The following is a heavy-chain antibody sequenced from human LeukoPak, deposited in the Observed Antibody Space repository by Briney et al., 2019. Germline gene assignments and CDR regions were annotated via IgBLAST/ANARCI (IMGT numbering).Heavy chain of an antibody. V-gene: IGHV3-11*01. J-gene: IGHJ6*02. CDR1: GFTFSDFY. CDR3: AKAASSSWPSYYYGMDV. D-gene: IGHD6-13*01. CDR2: ISSSGVTI. Sequence: GGSLRLSCAASGFTFSDFYMSWIRQAPGKGLEWISYISSSGVTIYYADSVKGRFTISKDNSKNTVYLQMSSLRVDDTAVYYCAKAASSSWPSYYYGMDVWGQGTTVTVSS.